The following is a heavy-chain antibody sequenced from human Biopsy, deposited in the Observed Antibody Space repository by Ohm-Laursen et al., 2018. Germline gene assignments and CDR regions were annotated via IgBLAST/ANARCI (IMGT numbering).Heavy chain of an antibody. J-gene: IGHJ3*02. CDR3: ARVFGGAYYSYAFDI. V-gene: IGHV1-18*04. CDR2: ITADEK. Sequence: ASVKVSCKASDYTFYSYGITWVRRAPGQGLEWMGWITADEKNSAPKFQGRVTMTTDMSTSTAYMELRGLKSGDTAVYYCARVFGGAYYSYAFDIWGQGTLVIVSS. CDR1: DYTFYSYG. D-gene: IGHD1-26*01.